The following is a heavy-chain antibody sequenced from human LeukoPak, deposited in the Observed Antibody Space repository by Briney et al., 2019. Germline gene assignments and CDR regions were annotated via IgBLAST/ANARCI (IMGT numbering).Heavy chain of an antibody. D-gene: IGHD3-9*01. Sequence: GGSLRLSCAASGFTFSNYSMNWVRQAPGKGLEWVSSISGSSSYIYYANSVKGRFTISRDNAKNSLYLQMNSLRAEDTAVYYCARDGGSRRYFDWLAVADYWGQGILVTVSS. CDR1: GFTFSNYS. J-gene: IGHJ4*02. CDR3: ARDGGSRRYFDWLAVADY. V-gene: IGHV3-21*01. CDR2: ISGSSSYI.